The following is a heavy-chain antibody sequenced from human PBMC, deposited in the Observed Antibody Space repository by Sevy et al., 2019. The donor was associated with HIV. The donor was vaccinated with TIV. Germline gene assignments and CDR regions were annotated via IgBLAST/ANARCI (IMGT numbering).Heavy chain of an antibody. CDR2: ISTYNTVR. CDR1: GYTFTSYG. V-gene: IGHV1-18*01. Sequence: ASVKVSCKASGYTFTSYGISWVRQAPGQGLEWMGWISTYNTVRNSAQKVHDRVTMTIDTSTSTAYMELRGLRSDDTAVYYCARSTQVAGRSNWFDPWGQGSLVTVSS. CDR3: ARSTQVAGRSNWFDP. D-gene: IGHD6-19*01. J-gene: IGHJ5*02.